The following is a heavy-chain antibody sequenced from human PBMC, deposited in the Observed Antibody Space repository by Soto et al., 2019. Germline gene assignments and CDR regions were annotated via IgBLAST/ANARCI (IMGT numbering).Heavy chain of an antibody. J-gene: IGHJ4*02. D-gene: IGHD1-26*01. CDR3: AGDKGSIVGATMFDY. CDR1: GDSVSRNSAA. Sequence: QTLTLTCAISGDSVSRNSAAWNWIRQSPSRGLEWLGRTYYRSKWYNDYAVSVKSRITINPDTSKNQFSLQLNSVTPEDTAVYYCAGDKGSIVGATMFDYWGQGTLVTVSS. CDR2: TYYRSKWYN. V-gene: IGHV6-1*01.